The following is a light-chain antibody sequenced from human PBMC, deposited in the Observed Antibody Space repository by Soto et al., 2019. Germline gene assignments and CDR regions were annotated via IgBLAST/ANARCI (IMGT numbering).Light chain of an antibody. CDR1: SGDVGSYDL. CDR2: EAS. CDR3: SSYTSSSTRV. Sequence: QSALTQPASVSGSPGQSITISCTGTSGDVGSYDLVSWFQHHPGRAPKLMIYEASKRPSGVSNRFSGSKSGNTASLTISGLQAEDEADYYCSSYTSSSTRVFGTGTKVTVL. J-gene: IGLJ1*01. V-gene: IGLV2-14*02.